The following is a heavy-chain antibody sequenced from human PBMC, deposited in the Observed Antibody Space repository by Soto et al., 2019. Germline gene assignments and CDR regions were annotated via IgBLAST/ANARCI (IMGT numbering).Heavy chain of an antibody. CDR3: TKDIRRNGDDGPHYFDY. D-gene: IGHD2-21*02. CDR1: GFNFNDYG. V-gene: IGHV3-9*01. J-gene: IGHJ4*02. CDR2: ISWTGGAI. Sequence: EVQLVESGGGLVQPGRSLRLSCAASGFNFNDYGMHWVRQVPGKGLEWVSGISWTGGAIGYSDSVKGRFTISRDNANNSLYLQMNSLRADDTALYYWTKDIRRNGDDGPHYFDYCGKGTLVSVSS.